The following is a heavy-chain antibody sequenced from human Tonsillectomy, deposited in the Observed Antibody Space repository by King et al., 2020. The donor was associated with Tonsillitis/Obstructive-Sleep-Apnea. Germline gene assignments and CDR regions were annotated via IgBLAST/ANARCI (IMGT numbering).Heavy chain of an antibody. CDR1: GFTFSNYG. J-gene: IGHJ6*03. CDR3: AKANLDGDSPTYFYMDV. D-gene: IGHD2-21*02. CDR2: ISYDGSRQ. Sequence: VQLVESGGGVVQPGGSLRLSCAASGFTFSNYGMHWVRQAPGKGLEWVAVISYDGSRQYYGDSVKGRFTISRDSSKNTLFLQMSGLGIEDAAVYHCAKANLDGDSPTYFYMDVWGKGTTVTVSS. V-gene: IGHV3-30*18.